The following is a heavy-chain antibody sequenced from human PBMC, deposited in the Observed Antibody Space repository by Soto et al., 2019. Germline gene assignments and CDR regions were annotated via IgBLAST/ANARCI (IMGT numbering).Heavy chain of an antibody. V-gene: IGHV3-21*01. D-gene: IGHD2-2*02. CDR2: ISSRSDI. J-gene: IGHJ6*02. Sequence: GGSLRLSCVGSGFTFSNFSINWVRQAPGKGPEWVSSISSRSDIYYADSLKGRFTISRDNAKNSVSLQMNSLRAEDTAVYYCAREYTAWPLAYGLDVWGQGTTVTVSS. CDR1: GFTFSNFS. CDR3: AREYTAWPLAYGLDV.